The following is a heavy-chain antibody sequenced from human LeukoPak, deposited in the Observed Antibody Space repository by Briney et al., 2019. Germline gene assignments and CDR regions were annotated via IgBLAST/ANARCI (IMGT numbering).Heavy chain of an antibody. CDR2: FDPEDGET. D-gene: IGHD3-10*01. J-gene: IGHJ6*02. CDR1: GYTLTELS. CDR3: ATPSYGSGSYSGMDV. Sequence: ASVKVSCKVSGYTLTELSMHWVRQAPGKELEWMGGFDPEDGETIYAQKFQGRVTMTEDTSTDTAYMELSSLRSEDTAVYYCATPSYGSGSYSGMDVWGQGTTVTVSS. V-gene: IGHV1-24*01.